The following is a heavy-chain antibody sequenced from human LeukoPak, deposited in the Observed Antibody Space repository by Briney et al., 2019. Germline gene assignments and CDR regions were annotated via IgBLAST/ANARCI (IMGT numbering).Heavy chain of an antibody. CDR2: ISWNSGSI. J-gene: IGHJ6*03. D-gene: IGHD2-2*01. CDR3: ANLGSAGCRRITSCSAYMDV. CDR1: GFTFDDYA. V-gene: IGHV3-9*01. Sequence: GGSLRPSCAASGFTFDDYAMHWVRQAPGKGLEWVSGISWNSGSIGYADSVKGRFTISRDNAKNSLYLQMNSLRDEDTALYYCANLGSAGCRRITSCSAYMDVWGKGTTVTVSS.